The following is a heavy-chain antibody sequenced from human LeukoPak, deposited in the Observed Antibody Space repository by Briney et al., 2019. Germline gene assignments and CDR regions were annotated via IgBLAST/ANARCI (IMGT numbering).Heavy chain of an antibody. D-gene: IGHD1-26*01. CDR1: GTYTLIELS. V-gene: IGHV1-24*01. CDR3: ATLLGETHFFDY. J-gene: IGHJ4*02. CDR2: FDPEDGET. Sequence: ASVKVSCKVSGTYTLIELSMHWVRQAPGKGLEWMGGFDPEDGETIYAQKFKGRATMTEDTSTDTVYMDLSSLRSEDTAVYYCATLLGETHFFDYWGQGTLVTVSS.